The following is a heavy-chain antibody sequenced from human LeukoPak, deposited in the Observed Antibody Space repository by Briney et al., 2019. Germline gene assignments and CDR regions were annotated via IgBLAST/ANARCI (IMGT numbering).Heavy chain of an antibody. V-gene: IGHV3-11*04. Sequence: GGSLRLSCAASGFTFSDYYMSWIRQAPGKGLEWVSFISSSGSTIYYADSVKGRFTISRDNAKNTLYLQMNSLRAEDTAVYYCAKDWGIFYLDYWGQGTLVTVSS. CDR2: ISSSGSTI. J-gene: IGHJ4*02. CDR3: AKDWGIFYLDY. D-gene: IGHD3-9*01. CDR1: GFTFSDYY.